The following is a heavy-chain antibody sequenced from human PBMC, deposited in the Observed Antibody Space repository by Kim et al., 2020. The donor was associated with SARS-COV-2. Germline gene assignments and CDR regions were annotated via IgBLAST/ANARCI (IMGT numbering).Heavy chain of an antibody. J-gene: IGHJ4*02. D-gene: IGHD5-18*01. CDR3: GKSFGKSYGYWDY. Sequence: VGSLRLSCAASGFTFTTYAMSWVRQAPGKGLEWVSTVKGNGANTYYADSVKGRFTISRDNSKNTLYLQMNSLRAEDTAIYYCGKSFGKSYGYWDYWGQGTLVTVSS. CDR2: VKGNGANT. CDR1: GFTFTTYA. V-gene: IGHV3-23*01.